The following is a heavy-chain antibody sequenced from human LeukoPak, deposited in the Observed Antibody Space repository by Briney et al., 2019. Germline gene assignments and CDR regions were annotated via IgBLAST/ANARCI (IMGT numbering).Heavy chain of an antibody. D-gene: IGHD3-22*01. CDR1: GFTFTSFP. J-gene: IGHJ4*02. V-gene: IGHV3-21*01. CDR3: ARLRRNGDSGGFYYYYDY. Sequence: GGSLRLSCAASGFTFTSFPFNWVRQAPGKGLEWVSSINTVATYIYYADSVRGRFTISRDNAKNSVYLQMDSLRAEDTGVYYCARLRRNGDSGGFYYYYDYWGQGTLVTVSS. CDR2: INTVATYI.